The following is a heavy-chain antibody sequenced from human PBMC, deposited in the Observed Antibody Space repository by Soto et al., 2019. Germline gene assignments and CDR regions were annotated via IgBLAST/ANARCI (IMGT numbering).Heavy chain of an antibody. CDR2: IVPILALA. CDR1: GDTFSNFS. J-gene: IGHJ5*02. V-gene: IGHV1-69*02. CDR3: WFDP. Sequence: GASVKVSCKASGDTFSNFSINWVRQAPGQGLEWMGRIVPILALADYAQHFQGRVTITAADTAVYYCARDRGGITVSSKPLGEWFDPWGQGTLVTVSS. D-gene: IGHD6-19*01.